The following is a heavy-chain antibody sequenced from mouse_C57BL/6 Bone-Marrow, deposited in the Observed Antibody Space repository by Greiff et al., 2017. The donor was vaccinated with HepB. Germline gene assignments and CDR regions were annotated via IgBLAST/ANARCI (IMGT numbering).Heavy chain of an antibody. D-gene: IGHD1-1*01. CDR1: GYSFTDYN. CDR3: AKGLYYYGSSFPFAY. J-gene: IGHJ3*01. CDR2: INPNYGTT. V-gene: IGHV1-39*01. Sequence: EVQLQQSGPELVKPGASVKISCKASGYSFTDYNMNWVKQSNGKSLEWIGVINPNYGTTSYNQKFKGKATLTVDQSSSTAYMQLNSLTSEDSAVYFCAKGLYYYGSSFPFAYWGQGTLVTVSA.